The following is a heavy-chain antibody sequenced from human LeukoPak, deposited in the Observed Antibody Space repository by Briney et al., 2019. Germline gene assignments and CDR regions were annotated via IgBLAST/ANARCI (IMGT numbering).Heavy chain of an antibody. CDR2: ISAYNGNT. J-gene: IGHJ6*02. CDR3: ASASRPYCSGGSCYSSSHYYYYGMDV. Sequence: ASVKVSCKASGYTFTSYGISWVRQAPGQGLEWMGWISAYNGNTNYAQKLQGRVTMTTDTSTSTAYMELRSLRSDGTAVYYCASASRPYCSGGSCYSSSHYYYYGMDVWGQGTTVTVSS. V-gene: IGHV1-18*01. D-gene: IGHD2-15*01. CDR1: GYTFTSYG.